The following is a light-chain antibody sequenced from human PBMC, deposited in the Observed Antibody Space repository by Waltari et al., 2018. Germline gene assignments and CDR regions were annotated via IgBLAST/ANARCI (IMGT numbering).Light chain of an antibody. CDR3: MQALQTPLT. CDR1: QSLLNSNGYNS. V-gene: IGKV2-28*01. CDR2: LGS. Sequence: DIVMTQSPLSLPVTPGEPASISCRSSQSLLNSNGYNSLDWYLQKPGQSPQLLIYLGSYRASGVPDRFSGSGSGTDFILKISRVEAEDVGVYYCMQALQTPLTFGGGTKVEIK. J-gene: IGKJ4*01.